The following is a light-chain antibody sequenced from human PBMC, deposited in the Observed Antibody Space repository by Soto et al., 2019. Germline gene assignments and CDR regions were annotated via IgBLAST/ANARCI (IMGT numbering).Light chain of an antibody. CDR3: LQDYNYPWT. J-gene: IGKJ1*01. Sequence: EIVMTQSPATLSVSPGERATLSCRASQSVGSNLAWYQQKPGQAPRLLIYGASTRATGIPARFSGSGSGTEFTLTISSLQSEDFAIYFCLQDYNYPWTFGQGTKVEIK. V-gene: IGKV3-15*01. CDR1: QSVGSN. CDR2: GAS.